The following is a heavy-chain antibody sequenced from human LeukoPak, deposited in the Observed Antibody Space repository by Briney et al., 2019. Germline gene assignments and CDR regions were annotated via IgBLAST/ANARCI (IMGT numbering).Heavy chain of an antibody. CDR1: GFTFSSYE. CDR3: ARDSPSPTGY. J-gene: IGHJ4*02. V-gene: IGHV3-48*03. D-gene: IGHD4-17*01. CDR2: ISSSGSTI. Sequence: GGSLRLSCAASGFTFSSYEMNWVRQAPGKGLEWVSYISSSGSTIYYADSVKGRFTISRDNAKNSLYLQMNSLRAEDTAVYYCARDSPSPTGYWGQGALVTVSS.